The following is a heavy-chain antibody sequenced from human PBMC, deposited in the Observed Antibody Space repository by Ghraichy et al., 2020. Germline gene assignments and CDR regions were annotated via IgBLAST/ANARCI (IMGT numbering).Heavy chain of an antibody. D-gene: IGHD1-26*01. V-gene: IGHV1-58*02. J-gene: IGHJ4*02. CDR3: AAPEGGGVGATIQLSR. Sequence: SVKVSCKASGFTFTSSAMQWVRQARGQRLEWIGWIVVGSGNTNYAQKFQERVTITRDMSTSTAYMELSSLRSEDTAVYYCAAPEGGGVGATIQLSRWGQGTLVTVSS. CDR1: GFTFTSSA. CDR2: IVVGSGNT.